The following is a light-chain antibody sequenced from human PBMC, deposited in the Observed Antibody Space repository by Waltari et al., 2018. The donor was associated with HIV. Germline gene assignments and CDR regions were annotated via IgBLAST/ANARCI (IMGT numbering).Light chain of an antibody. J-gene: IGLJ2*01. CDR1: YIGATS. CDR2: ADS. Sequence: SYEVTQRSSVSVALGQTAKLTCGGNYIGATSVHWYQQRAGQAPPLVMYADSGRRSGVPDRFSGSSSGNTATLNVSSVQSGDEAHYYCQVWYSGNVIFGGGTKWTVL. CDR3: QVWYSGNVI. V-gene: IGLV3-9*01.